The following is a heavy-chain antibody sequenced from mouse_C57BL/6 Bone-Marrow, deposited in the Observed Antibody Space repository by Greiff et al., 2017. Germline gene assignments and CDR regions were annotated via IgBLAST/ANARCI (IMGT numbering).Heavy chain of an antibody. Sequence: VQLKQSGGGLVKPGGSLKLSCAASGFTFSSYAMSWVRQTPEKRLEWVATISDGGSYTYYPDNVKGRFTISRDNAKNNLYLQMSHLKSEDTAMYYCASDFYDGDYWGQGTSVTVSS. CDR3: ASDFYDGDY. CDR1: GFTFSSYA. D-gene: IGHD2-3*01. V-gene: IGHV5-4*01. CDR2: ISDGGSYT. J-gene: IGHJ4*01.